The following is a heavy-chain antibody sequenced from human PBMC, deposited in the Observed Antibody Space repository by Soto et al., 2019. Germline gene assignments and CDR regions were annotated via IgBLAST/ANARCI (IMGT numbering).Heavy chain of an antibody. CDR2: INPSGGST. J-gene: IGHJ6*02. CDR1: GNTITSNY. Sequence: AAVKPSCKASGNTITSNYMHWVLQAPGQELEWMGIINPSGGSTSYAQKFQGRVTMTRDTSTSTVYMELSSLRSEDTAVYYGARDLVGYSSRTSGCTRFEGYGMDVRGQ. CDR3: ARDLVGYSSRTSGCTRFEGYGMDV. V-gene: IGHV1-46*01. D-gene: IGHD2-2*02.